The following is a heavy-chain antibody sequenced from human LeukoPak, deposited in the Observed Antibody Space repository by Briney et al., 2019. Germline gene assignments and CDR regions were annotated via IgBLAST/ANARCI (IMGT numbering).Heavy chain of an antibody. V-gene: IGHV4-39*01. CDR1: GGSISSRSYY. J-gene: IGHJ6*03. Sequence: PSETLSLTCTVSGGSISSRSYYWGWIRQSPGKGLEWIGSIYYSGSTYYNPSLKSRVTISVDTSKNQFSLKLSSVTAADTAVYYCGRHNGYNYYYMDVWGKGTTVTVSS. CDR3: GRHNGYNYYYMDV. D-gene: IGHD2-8*01. CDR2: IYYSGST.